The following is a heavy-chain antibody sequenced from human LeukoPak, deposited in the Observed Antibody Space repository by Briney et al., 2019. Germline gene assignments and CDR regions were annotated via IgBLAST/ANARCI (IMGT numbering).Heavy chain of an antibody. CDR3: AKDRKQQLTFDY. Sequence: PGGSLRPSCAASGFTFSSYAMSWVRQAPGKGLEWVSAISGSGGSTYYADSVKGRFTISRDNSKNTLYLQMNSLRAEDTAVYYCAKDRKQQLTFDYWGQGTLVTVSS. D-gene: IGHD6-13*01. CDR2: ISGSGGST. J-gene: IGHJ4*02. V-gene: IGHV3-23*01. CDR1: GFTFSSYA.